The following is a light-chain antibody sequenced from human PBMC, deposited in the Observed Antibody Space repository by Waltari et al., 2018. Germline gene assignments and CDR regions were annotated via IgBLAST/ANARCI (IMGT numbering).Light chain of an antibody. J-gene: IGKJ2*01. CDR1: QRVGNNY. CDR3: QQYGDSPLYT. Sequence: EIVLTQSPGTLSLSPGERATLSCRASQRVGNNYSTWYQQNPGQAPRLLIYDASTRASGIPDRFSGSGSGTDFTLTISRLEPEDLAVYYCQQYGDSPLYTFGQGTKLEI. CDR2: DAS. V-gene: IGKV3-20*01.